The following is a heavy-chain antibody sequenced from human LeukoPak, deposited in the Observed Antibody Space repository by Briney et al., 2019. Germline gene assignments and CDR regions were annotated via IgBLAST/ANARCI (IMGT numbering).Heavy chain of an antibody. V-gene: IGHV3-48*03. Sequence: PGGSLRLSCAASGFTFSSYEMNWVRQAPGKGLEWVSYINSVGSTIYYADSVKGRFTISRDNAKNSLYLQMNSLRAEDTAVYYCARARAFSSGGCFDYWGQGTLVTVSS. J-gene: IGHJ4*02. CDR3: ARARAFSSGGCFDY. CDR2: INSVGSTI. CDR1: GFTFSSYE. D-gene: IGHD6-19*01.